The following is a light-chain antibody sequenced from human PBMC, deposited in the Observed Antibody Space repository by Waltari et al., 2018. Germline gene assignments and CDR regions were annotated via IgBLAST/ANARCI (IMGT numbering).Light chain of an antibody. CDR3: SSYAGSNRV. J-gene: IGLJ3*02. V-gene: IGLV2-8*01. CDR1: SSAVGGYVY. Sequence: QSALTQPPSASGSLGQSVTISCTGISSAVGGYVYVSCYQQHPGKAPKVIIYEVNKRPSGVPGRFSGSRSGNTASLTVSGLQAEDEADYYCSSYAGSNRVFGGGTRLTVL. CDR2: EVN.